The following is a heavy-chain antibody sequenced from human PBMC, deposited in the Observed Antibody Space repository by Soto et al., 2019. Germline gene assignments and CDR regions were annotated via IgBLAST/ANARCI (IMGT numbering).Heavy chain of an antibody. CDR1: GFTFSSYA. D-gene: IGHD2-2*01. Sequence: GGSLRLSCAASGFTFSSYAMSWVRQAPGKGLEWVSAISGSGGSTYYADSVKGRFAISRDNSKNTLYLRMNSLRAEDTAVYYCAKWYYCSSTSCYATYYGMDVWGQGTTVTVSS. J-gene: IGHJ6*02. CDR2: ISGSGGST. V-gene: IGHV3-23*01. CDR3: AKWYYCSSTSCYATYYGMDV.